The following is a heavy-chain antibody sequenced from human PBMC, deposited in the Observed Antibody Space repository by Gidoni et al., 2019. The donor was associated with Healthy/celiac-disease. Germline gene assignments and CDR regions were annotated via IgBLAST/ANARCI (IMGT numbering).Heavy chain of an antibody. CDR3: ARQVPEYDILTGYIIFVNNFDY. D-gene: IGHD3-9*01. Sequence: STYYNPSLKSRVTISVDTSKNQFSLKLSSVTAADTAVYYCARQVPEYDILTGYIIFVNNFDYWGQGTLVTVSS. CDR2: ST. J-gene: IGHJ4*02. V-gene: IGHV4-39*01.